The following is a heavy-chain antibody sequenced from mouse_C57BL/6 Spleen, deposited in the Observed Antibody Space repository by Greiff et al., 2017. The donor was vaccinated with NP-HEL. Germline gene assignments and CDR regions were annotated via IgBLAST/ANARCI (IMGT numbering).Heavy chain of an antibody. Sequence: VQLQQPGAELVRPGTSVKLSCKASGYTFTSYWMHWVKQRPGQGLEWIGAIDPSDSYTNYNQKFKGKATLTVDTSSSTAYMQLSSLTSEDSAVYYCARRDGAVYYFDYWGQGTTLTVSS. CDR3: ARRDGAVYYFDY. V-gene: IGHV1-59*01. D-gene: IGHD1-1*02. CDR2: IDPSDSYT. CDR1: GYTFTSYW. J-gene: IGHJ2*01.